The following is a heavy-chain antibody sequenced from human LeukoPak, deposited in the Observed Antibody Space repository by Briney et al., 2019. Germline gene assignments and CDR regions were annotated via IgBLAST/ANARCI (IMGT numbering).Heavy chain of an antibody. CDR2: INYGGST. D-gene: IGHD6-19*01. J-gene: IGHJ4*02. CDR1: GGSISSSTYY. V-gene: IGHV4-39*01. Sequence: SETLSLTCSVSGGSISSSTYYWGWVRQSPGKGLEWIGSINYGGSTYYNPSLKSRVTMSVDMYNNQFSLKLTSVTAADTAVYYCASGIDARSYTSDWGQGTLVTVSS. CDR3: ASGIDARSYTSD.